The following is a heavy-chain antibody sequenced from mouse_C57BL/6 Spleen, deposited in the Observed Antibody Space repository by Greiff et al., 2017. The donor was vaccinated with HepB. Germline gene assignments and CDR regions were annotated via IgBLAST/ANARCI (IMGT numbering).Heavy chain of an antibody. D-gene: IGHD2-4*01. CDR2: ISYDGSN. J-gene: IGHJ3*01. CDR3: AREGDYDWFAY. Sequence: ESGPGLVKPSQSLSLTCSVTGYSITSGYYWNWIRQFPGNKLEWMGYISYDGSNNYNPSLKNRISITRDTSKNQFFLKLNSVTTEDTAIYYCAREGDYDWFAYWGQGTLVTVSA. V-gene: IGHV3-6*01. CDR1: GYSITSGYY.